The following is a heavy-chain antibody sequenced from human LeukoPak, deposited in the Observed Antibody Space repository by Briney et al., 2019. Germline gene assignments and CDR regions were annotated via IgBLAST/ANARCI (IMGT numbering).Heavy chain of an antibody. CDR3: ARDITPYSSSWYGLFDY. V-gene: IGHV3-7*01. J-gene: IGHJ4*02. D-gene: IGHD6-13*01. CDR2: IKQDGSEK. CDR1: GFTFSSYW. Sequence: GGSLRLSCAASGFTFSSYWMSWVRQAPGKGVEGVANIKQDGSEKYYVDSVKGRFTISRDNAKNSLYLQMNSLRAEDTAVYYCARDITPYSSSWYGLFDYWGQGTLVTVSS.